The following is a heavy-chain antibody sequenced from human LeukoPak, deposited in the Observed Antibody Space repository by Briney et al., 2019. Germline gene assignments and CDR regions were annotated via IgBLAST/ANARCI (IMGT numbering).Heavy chain of an antibody. CDR2: IYYSGST. CDR1: GGFISSSSYY. D-gene: IGHD2-2*01. V-gene: IGHV4-39*01. J-gene: IGHJ4*02. CDR3: ARQGGCSSTSCYSPLFDY. Sequence: SETLSLTCTVSGGFISSSSYYWGWIRQPPGKGLEWIGSIYYSGSTYYNPSLKSRVTISVDTSKNQFSLKLSSVTAADTAVYYCARQGGCSSTSCYSPLFDYWGQGTLVTVSS.